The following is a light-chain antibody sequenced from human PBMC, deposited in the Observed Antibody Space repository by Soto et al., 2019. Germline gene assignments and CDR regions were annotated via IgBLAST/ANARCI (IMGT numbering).Light chain of an antibody. Sequence: EIVLTQSPATLSLSPGERATLSCRASQSVSSYLAWYQQKPGQAPRLLIYDASNRATGIPARFSGSGSGTDFTLTISSLEPEDFAVYYCQQLSNWPRTFGPGTKVDIK. CDR2: DAS. V-gene: IGKV3-11*01. CDR1: QSVSSY. J-gene: IGKJ3*01. CDR3: QQLSNWPRT.